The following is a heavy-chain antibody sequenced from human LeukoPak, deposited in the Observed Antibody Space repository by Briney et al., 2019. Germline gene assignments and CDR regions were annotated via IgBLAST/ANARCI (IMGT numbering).Heavy chain of an antibody. D-gene: IGHD6-13*01. CDR3: AKDRQLSSFHFDY. CDR1: GFTFSSYA. J-gene: IGHJ4*02. Sequence: GGSLRLPCAASGFTFSSYAMSWVRQAPGKGLEWVSAISGSGGSTYCADSVKGRFTISRDNSKNTLYLQMNSLRAEDTAVYYCAKDRQLSSFHFDYWGQGTLVTVSS. CDR2: ISGSGGST. V-gene: IGHV3-23*01.